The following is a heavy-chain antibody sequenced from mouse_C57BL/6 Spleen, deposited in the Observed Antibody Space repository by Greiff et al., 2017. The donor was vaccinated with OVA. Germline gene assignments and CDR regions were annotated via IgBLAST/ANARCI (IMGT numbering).Heavy chain of an antibody. D-gene: IGHD1-1*01. CDR3: ARSTTPWYFDV. Sequence: QVQLQQPGAELVKPGASVKMSCKASGYTFTSYWITWVKQRPGQGLEWIGDLYPGSGSNNYNEKFKSKATLTVDTNSSTAYMQLSSLTSEDSAVYYCARSTTPWYFDVWGTGTTVTVSS. J-gene: IGHJ1*03. CDR1: GYTFTSYW. V-gene: IGHV1-55*01. CDR2: LYPGSGSN.